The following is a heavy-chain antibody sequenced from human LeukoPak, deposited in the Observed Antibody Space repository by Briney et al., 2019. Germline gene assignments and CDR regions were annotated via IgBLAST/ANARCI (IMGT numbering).Heavy chain of an antibody. V-gene: IGHV3-20*04. D-gene: IGHD2-8*01. J-gene: IGHJ6*03. CDR1: GFTFDDYG. CDR3: ARAIFFCTNGVCPDYYYYYMDV. CDR2: INWNGGST. Sequence: PGGSLRLSCAASGFTFDDYGMSWVRQAPGKGLEWVSGINWNGGSTGYADSVKGRFTISGDNAKNSLYLQMNSLRAEDTALYYCARAIFFCTNGVCPDYYYYYMDVWGKGTTVTVSS.